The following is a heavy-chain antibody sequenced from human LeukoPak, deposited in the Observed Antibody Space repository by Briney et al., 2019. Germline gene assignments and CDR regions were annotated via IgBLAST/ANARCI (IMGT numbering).Heavy chain of an antibody. J-gene: IGHJ4*02. Sequence: QTGGTLRLSCAASGFTFSSYDMSWVRQAPGKGLQWVSGISGSGGITYYADSVKGRFTISRDNSKNTLYLQMNSLRAEDTAVYYCARGSAGGSYHPFDYWGQGTLVTVSS. CDR1: GFTFSSYD. CDR2: ISGSGGIT. CDR3: ARGSAGGSYHPFDY. D-gene: IGHD1-26*01. V-gene: IGHV3-23*01.